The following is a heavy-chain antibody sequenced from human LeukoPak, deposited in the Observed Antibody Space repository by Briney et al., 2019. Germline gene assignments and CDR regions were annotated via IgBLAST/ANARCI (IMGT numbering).Heavy chain of an antibody. Sequence: PSETLSLTCTVSGGSISSSSYYWGWIRQPPGKGLEWIGSIYYSGSTYYNPSLKSRVTISVDTSKNQFSLKLSSVTAADTAVYYCARHFGGGYYFDYWGQGTLVTVFS. CDR2: IYYSGST. J-gene: IGHJ4*02. D-gene: IGHD3-16*01. CDR3: ARHFGGGYYFDY. CDR1: GGSISSSSYY. V-gene: IGHV4-39*01.